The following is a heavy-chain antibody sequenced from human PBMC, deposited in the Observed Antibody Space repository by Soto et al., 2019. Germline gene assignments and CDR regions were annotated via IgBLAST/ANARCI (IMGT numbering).Heavy chain of an antibody. Sequence: ASVKVSCKASGYTFTDYYMHWVRQAPGQGLEWMGWINPNSGGTNYAQKFQGRVTMTRDTSISTAYMELSRLRFDDTAVYYCARDYPPDYYDSSGYYFGGWFDIWGQGTLVTVSS. CDR2: INPNSGGT. V-gene: IGHV1-2*02. J-gene: IGHJ5*02. CDR3: ARDYPPDYYDSSGYYFGGWFDI. D-gene: IGHD3-22*01. CDR1: GYTFTDYY.